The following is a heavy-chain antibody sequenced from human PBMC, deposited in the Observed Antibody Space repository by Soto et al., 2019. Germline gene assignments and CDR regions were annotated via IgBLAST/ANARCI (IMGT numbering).Heavy chain of an antibody. J-gene: IGHJ4*02. Sequence: SETLSLTCTVSGGSISGSSYYWGWIRQPPGKGLEWIGSMYYSGSTYYNPSLKSRVTISVDTSKSQFSLKLSSVTAADTAVYYCATDSSGYYYLDYWGQGTLVTVSS. CDR3: ATDSSGYYYLDY. V-gene: IGHV4-39*01. D-gene: IGHD3-22*01. CDR2: MYYSGST. CDR1: GGSISGSSYY.